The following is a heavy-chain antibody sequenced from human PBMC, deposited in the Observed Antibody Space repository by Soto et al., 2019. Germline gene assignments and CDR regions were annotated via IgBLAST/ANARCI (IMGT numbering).Heavy chain of an antibody. D-gene: IGHD3-16*02. CDR2: IYYSGST. J-gene: IGHJ4*02. V-gene: IGHV4-31*03. CDR1: GGSISSGGYY. CDR3: ARAGPYDYVWGSHRPSFDY. Sequence: QVQLQESGPGLVKPSQTLSLTCTVSGGSISSGGYYWSWIRQHPGKGLEWIGYIYYSGSTYYNPSLKSRVTISVATSTSQFSLKLSSVTAADTAVYYCARAGPYDYVWGSHRPSFDYWGQGTLVTVSS.